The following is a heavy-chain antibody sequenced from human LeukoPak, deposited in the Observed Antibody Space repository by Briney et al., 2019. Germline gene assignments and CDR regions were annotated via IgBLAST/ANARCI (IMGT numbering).Heavy chain of an antibody. V-gene: IGHV3-48*03. CDR3: ARDLGDYVGYDAFDI. CDR1: GFTFSSCE. Sequence: GGSLRLSCAASGFTFSSCEMNWVRQAPGKGLEWLSYITSSGSKTYYADSVKGRFTISRDNAKNSLYLQMNSLRAEDTAVYYCARDLGDYVGYDAFDIWGQGTMVTVSS. CDR2: ITSSGSKT. D-gene: IGHD4-17*01. J-gene: IGHJ3*02.